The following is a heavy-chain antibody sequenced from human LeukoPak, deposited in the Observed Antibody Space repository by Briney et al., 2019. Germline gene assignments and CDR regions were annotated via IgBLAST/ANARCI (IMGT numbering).Heavy chain of an antibody. J-gene: IGHJ4*02. Sequence: SETLSLTCTVSGGSISSSSYYWGWIRQPPGKGLEWIGSIYYSGSTYYNPSLKSRVTISVDTSKNQFSLKLSSVTAADTAVYYCAREALAAAGTIDYWGQGTLVTVSS. CDR1: GGSISSSSYY. CDR3: AREALAAAGTIDY. CDR2: IYYSGST. V-gene: IGHV4-39*02. D-gene: IGHD6-13*01.